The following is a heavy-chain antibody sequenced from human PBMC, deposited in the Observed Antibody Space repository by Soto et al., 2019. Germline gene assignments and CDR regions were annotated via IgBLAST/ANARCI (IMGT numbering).Heavy chain of an antibody. V-gene: IGHV2-5*02. CDR1: GFSLSTSGVG. J-gene: IGHJ6*03. Sequence: QITLKESGPTLVKPTQALTLTCTFSGFSLSTSGVGVGWFRQPPGKALEWLALIYWDDDKRYSPSLKSRLTITKDTSKNQVVLTMTNMDPVDTATYYCAREIGTAMAYYYYYYMDVWGKGTTVTVSS. D-gene: IGHD5-18*01. CDR3: AREIGTAMAYYYYYYMDV. CDR2: IYWDDDK.